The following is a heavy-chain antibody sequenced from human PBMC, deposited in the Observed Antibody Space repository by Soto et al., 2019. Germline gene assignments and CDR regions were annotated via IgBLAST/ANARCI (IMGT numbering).Heavy chain of an antibody. CDR2: INHSGST. Sequence: KTSETLSLTCAVYGGSFSGYYWSWIRQPPGKGLEWIGEINHSGSTNYNPSLKSRVTISVDTSKNQFSLKLSSVTAADTAVYYCARGRRRAAAGRYYYYGMDVWGQGTTVTVSS. D-gene: IGHD6-13*01. CDR3: ARGRRRAAAGRYYYYGMDV. J-gene: IGHJ6*02. CDR1: GGSFSGYY. V-gene: IGHV4-34*01.